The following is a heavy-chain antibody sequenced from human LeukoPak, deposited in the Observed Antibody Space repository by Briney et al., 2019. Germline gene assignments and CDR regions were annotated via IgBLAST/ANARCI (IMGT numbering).Heavy chain of an antibody. CDR3: ATSRLRAAYDI. CDR2: IKYDGSEI. D-gene: IGHD5-12*01. J-gene: IGHJ3*02. V-gene: IGHV3-7*01. Sequence: GGSLRLSCAASGFTIGNYWMTWVRQAPGKGLEWLTNIKYDGSEIHYVDSVRGRFTISRDNAKNTLYLQMKSLRAEDTALYYCATSRLRAAYDIWGQGTMLTVSS. CDR1: GFTIGNYW.